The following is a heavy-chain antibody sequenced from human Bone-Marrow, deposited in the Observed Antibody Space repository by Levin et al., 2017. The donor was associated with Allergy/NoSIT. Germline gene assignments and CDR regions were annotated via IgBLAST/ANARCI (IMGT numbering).Heavy chain of an antibody. Sequence: GGSLRLSCAASGFIFNSKWMHWVRQAPGKGLEWVSRVNGDGSTTNDADSVKGRFTISRDNAKSTLYLEMNSLRAEETAVYDCARDKVSGSGSNDYWGHGTLVTVSS. CDR1: GFIFNSKW. J-gene: IGHJ4*01. CDR2: VNGDGSTT. D-gene: IGHD3-10*01. CDR3: ARDKVSGSGSNDY. V-gene: IGHV3-74*01.